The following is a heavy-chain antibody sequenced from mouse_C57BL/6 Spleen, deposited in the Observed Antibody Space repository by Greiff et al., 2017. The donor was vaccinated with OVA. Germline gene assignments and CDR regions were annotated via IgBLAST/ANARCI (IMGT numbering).Heavy chain of an antibody. CDR1: GFSLTSYG. J-gene: IGHJ1*03. CDR3: AITMAYWYFDV. CDR2: IWSGGST. V-gene: IGHV2-2*01. Sequence: QVQLQQSGPGLVQPSQSLSITCTVSGFSLTSYGVHWVRQSPGKGLEWLGVIWSGGSTDYNAAFISRLSISKDNSKSQVFFKMNSLQADDTATYYCAITMAYWYFDVWGTGTTVTVSS.